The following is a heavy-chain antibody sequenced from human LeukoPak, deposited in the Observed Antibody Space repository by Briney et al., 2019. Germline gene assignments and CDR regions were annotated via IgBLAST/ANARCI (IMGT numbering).Heavy chain of an antibody. D-gene: IGHD3-10*01. CDR1: GGSISSYY. J-gene: IGHJ5*02. CDR2: IYYSGST. Sequence: SETLSLTCTVSGGSISSYYWSWIRQPPGKGPEWIGYIYYSGSTNYNPSLKSRVTISVDTSKNQFSLKLSSVTAADTAVYYCARVFETKLWFGELLGWFDPWGQGTLVTVSS. CDR3: ARVFETKLWFGELLGWFDP. V-gene: IGHV4-59*01.